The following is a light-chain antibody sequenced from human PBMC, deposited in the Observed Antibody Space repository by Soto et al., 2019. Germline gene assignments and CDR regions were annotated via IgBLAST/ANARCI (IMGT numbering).Light chain of an antibody. CDR3: QQYNNWPPNT. Sequence: EIVLTQSPATLSLSPGERATLSCRASQSVSKSLAWYQQKPGQAPRLLIYYASTRATGIPDRFSGSGSGTEFTLTISSLQSEDFAVYYCQQYNNWPPNTFGQGTRLE. J-gene: IGKJ5*01. CDR2: YAS. CDR1: QSVSKS. V-gene: IGKV3-15*01.